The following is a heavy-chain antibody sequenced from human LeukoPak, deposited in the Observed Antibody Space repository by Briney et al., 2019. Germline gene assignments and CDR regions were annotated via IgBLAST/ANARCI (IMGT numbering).Heavy chain of an antibody. J-gene: IGHJ4*02. CDR3: ARYGDPEQYFDY. Sequence: PGGSLRLSCAASGFTFSTYSMSWVRQAPGKGLEWVSSISSSSSYIYYADSVKGRFTISRDNAKNSLYLQMNSLRAEDTAVYYCARYGDPEQYFDYWGQGTLVTVSS. CDR2: ISSSSSYI. V-gene: IGHV3-21*01. D-gene: IGHD4-17*01. CDR1: GFTFSTYS.